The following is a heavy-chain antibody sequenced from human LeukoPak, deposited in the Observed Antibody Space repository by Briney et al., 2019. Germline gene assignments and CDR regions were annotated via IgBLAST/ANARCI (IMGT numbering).Heavy chain of an antibody. V-gene: IGHV4-34*01. CDR3: ARGPIGVFRH. D-gene: IGHD1-26*01. J-gene: IGHJ1*01. Sequence: SETLSLTCAVYGGSFSGYYWSWIRQPPGKGLEWIGEINHSGSTNYNPSLKSRVTISVDTSKNQFSLKLSSVTAADTAVYYCARGPIGVFRHWGQGNLVTVSS. CDR2: INHSGST. CDR1: GGSFSGYY.